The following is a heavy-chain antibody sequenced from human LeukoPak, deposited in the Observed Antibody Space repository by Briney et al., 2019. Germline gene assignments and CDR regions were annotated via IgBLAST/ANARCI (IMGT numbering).Heavy chain of an antibody. Sequence: GGSLRLSCATSGFTFTSYGMNWVRQAPGKGLEWISYISDSAILYADSVKGRFTIYRDNARNSLYLQMNSLRAEDTAVYYCSIIGCYRGVCAFDMWGQGTMVTVSS. J-gene: IGHJ3*02. CDR3: SIIGCYRGVCAFDM. D-gene: IGHD2-21*01. V-gene: IGHV3-48*01. CDR2: ISDSAI. CDR1: GFTFTSYG.